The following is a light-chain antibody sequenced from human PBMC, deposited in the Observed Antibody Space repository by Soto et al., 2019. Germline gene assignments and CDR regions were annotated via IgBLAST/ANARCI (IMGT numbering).Light chain of an antibody. CDR1: QSVLSNSNNKNF. Sequence: IVMTQSPDSLAVSLGERASINCKSSQSVLSNSNNKNFLAWFQQKPGQPPKLLISWASTRESGVPDRFSGSGSGSDFTLTISSLQAEDVAVYYCQQNYAAPITFGQGTRLEIK. CDR3: QQNYAAPIT. V-gene: IGKV4-1*01. J-gene: IGKJ5*01. CDR2: WAS.